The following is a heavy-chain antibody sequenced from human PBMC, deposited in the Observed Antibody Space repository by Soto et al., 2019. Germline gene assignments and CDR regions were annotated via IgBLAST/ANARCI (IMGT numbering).Heavy chain of an antibody. CDR3: ARLRAGPDNGWYWAFDY. CDR1: GGSITSSNYY. D-gene: IGHD6-19*01. V-gene: IGHV4-39*01. J-gene: IGHJ4*02. CDR2: IYYTGNT. Sequence: SETLSLTCVVSGGSITSSNYYWGWIRQSPGKGLELIGNIYYTGNTYYNPSLKSRVTISVDTSKSQFSLKLSSVTAADTAVYYCARLRAGPDNGWYWAFDYWGQGTLVTVSS.